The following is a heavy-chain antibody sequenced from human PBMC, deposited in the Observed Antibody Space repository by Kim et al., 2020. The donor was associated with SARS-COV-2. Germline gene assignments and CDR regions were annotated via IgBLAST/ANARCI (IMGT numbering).Heavy chain of an antibody. Sequence: GGSLRLSCAASGFTFSSYAMHWVRQAPGKGLEWVAVISYDGSNKYYADSVKGRFTISRDNSKNTLYLQMNSLRAEDTAVYYCARDPDGYYDILTGYLNDAFDIWGQGTMVTVSS. D-gene: IGHD3-9*01. J-gene: IGHJ3*02. V-gene: IGHV3-30*04. CDR3: ARDPDGYYDILTGYLNDAFDI. CDR1: GFTFSSYA. CDR2: ISYDGSNK.